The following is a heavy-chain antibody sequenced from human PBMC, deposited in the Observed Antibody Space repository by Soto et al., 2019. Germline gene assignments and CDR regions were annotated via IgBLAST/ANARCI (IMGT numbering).Heavy chain of an antibody. CDR2: IWYDGSYK. CDR3: ARDHRLSGSYYGPGYDFDS. J-gene: IGHJ4*02. Sequence: QVQLVESGGGVVQPGRSLRLSCVASGFNFSSYGMHWVRQAPGSGLEWVAVIWYDGSYKHYADFVKGRFTISRKNSKNTLYLQMMSLRADDTGVLYCARDHRLSGSYYGPGYDFDSWGQGTLVRVSS. D-gene: IGHD3-10*01. V-gene: IGHV3-33*01. CDR1: GFNFSSYG.